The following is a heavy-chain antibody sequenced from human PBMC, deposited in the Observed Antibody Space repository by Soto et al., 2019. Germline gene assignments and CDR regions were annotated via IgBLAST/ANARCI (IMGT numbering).Heavy chain of an antibody. D-gene: IGHD3-22*01. CDR1: GGSISSYY. J-gene: IGHJ5*02. Sequence: QVQLQESGPGLVKPSETLSLTCTVSGGSISSYYWCWIRQPAGKGLEWIGRIYTSGSTNYNPSLRSRVTMSVDTSKNQFSLKLSSVTAADTAVYYCARDFVVIKVGNWFDPWGQGTLVTVSS. CDR2: IYTSGST. V-gene: IGHV4-4*07. CDR3: ARDFVVIKVGNWFDP.